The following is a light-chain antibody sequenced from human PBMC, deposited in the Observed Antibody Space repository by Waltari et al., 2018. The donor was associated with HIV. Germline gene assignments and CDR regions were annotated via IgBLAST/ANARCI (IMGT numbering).Light chain of an antibody. Sequence: VLTQSPGTVSLSPGESATLYCTARQSVRNNYVVWYQQKPGQAPRLLIYRASRRVTAIPDRFSGSASGTDFTLTISRLEPEDFAVYDCQQHGDSPWTFGQGTKVEIK. V-gene: IGKV3-20*01. CDR3: QQHGDSPWT. J-gene: IGKJ1*01. CDR2: RAS. CDR1: QSVRNNY.